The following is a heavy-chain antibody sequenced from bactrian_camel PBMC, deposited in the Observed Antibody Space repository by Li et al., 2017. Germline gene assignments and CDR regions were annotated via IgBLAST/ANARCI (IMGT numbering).Heavy chain of an antibody. V-gene: IGHV3S7*01. CDR2: IDYASRTT. CDR3: AAGPLVRISYTRPEAYRY. Sequence: VQLVESGGDLVQPGESLRLSCVASGFAFDIFPMKWVRQAPGKGLEWVSGIDYASRTTLYADSVKGRFTISRDNAKNTLYLQMNSLKPEDTAMYICAAGPLVRISYTRPEAYRYWGQGTQVTVS. CDR1: GFAFDIFP. J-gene: IGHJ4*01. D-gene: IGHD6*01.